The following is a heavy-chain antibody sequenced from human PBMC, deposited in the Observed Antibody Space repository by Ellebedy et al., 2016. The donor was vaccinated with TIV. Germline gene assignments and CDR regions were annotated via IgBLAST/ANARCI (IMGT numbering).Heavy chain of an antibody. D-gene: IGHD3-22*01. CDR2: ISYDGSNK. Sequence: GESLKISCAASGFTFSSYAMHWVRQAPGKGLEWVAVISYDGSNKYYADSVKGRFTISRDNSKNTLYLQMNSLRAEDTAVYYCARDNGEGNYYDSSGYYPGAFDIWGQGTMVTVSS. J-gene: IGHJ3*02. CDR3: ARDNGEGNYYDSSGYYPGAFDI. V-gene: IGHV3-30-3*01. CDR1: GFTFSSYA.